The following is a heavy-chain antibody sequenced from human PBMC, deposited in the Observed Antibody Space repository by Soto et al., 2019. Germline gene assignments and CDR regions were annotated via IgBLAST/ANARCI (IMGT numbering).Heavy chain of an antibody. CDR3: AKDQRWFGELSYLRNWFDP. D-gene: IGHD3-10*01. V-gene: IGHV3-30*18. J-gene: IGHJ5*02. CDR2: ISYDGSNK. CDR1: GLTFSRYG. Sequence: QVQLVESGGGVVQPGRSLRLSCAASGLTFSRYGMHWVRQAPGTGLEWVAVISYDGSNKYYADSVKGRFTISRDNSKNTLYLQMNSLRAEDTAVYYCAKDQRWFGELSYLRNWFDPWGQGTLVTVSS.